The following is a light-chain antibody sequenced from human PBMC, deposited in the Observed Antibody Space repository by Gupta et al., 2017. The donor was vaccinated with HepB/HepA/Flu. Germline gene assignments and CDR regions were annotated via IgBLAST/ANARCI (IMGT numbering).Light chain of an antibody. J-gene: IGKJ1*01. CDR2: ATS. CDR3: QQYAASPYT. CDR1: QTISIHF. V-gene: IGKV3-20*01. Sequence: EVLLTQSPGTRSLSPGERGTLSCRASQTISIHFLVWYQQKPGQAPRLLFYATSRATDVPDRFSGSGSGTDFTLTSDRLEPEDVAVYYCQQYAASPYTFGQGTKVEIK.